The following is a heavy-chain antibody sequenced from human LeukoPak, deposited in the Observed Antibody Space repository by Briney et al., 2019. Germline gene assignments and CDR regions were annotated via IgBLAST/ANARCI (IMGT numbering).Heavy chain of an antibody. V-gene: IGHV3-15*01. J-gene: IGHJ4*02. D-gene: IGHD1-26*01. CDR3: TSDTSGTASAYFDY. CDR2: IKIKTDGGTT. CDR1: GFTFSSAW. Sequence: GGSLRLSCAASGFTFSSAWMSWVRQAPGKGLEWVGRIKIKTDGGTTDYAAPVKGRFTISRDDSKNTLYLQMNSLKTEDTAVYYCTSDTSGTASAYFDYWGQGTLVTVSS.